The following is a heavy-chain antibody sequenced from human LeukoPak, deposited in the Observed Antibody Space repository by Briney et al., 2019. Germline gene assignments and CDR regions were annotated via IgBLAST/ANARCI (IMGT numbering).Heavy chain of an antibody. D-gene: IGHD2-15*01. CDR3: ARADCSGGSCYAFDI. CDR2: IYYSGST. V-gene: IGHV4-59*01. CDR1: GGSMSSYY. Sequence: SETLSLTCTVSGGSMSSYYWSWIRQPPGKGLEWIGYIYYSGSTNYNPSLKSRVTMSVDTSKNQFSLKLSSVTAADTAVYYCARADCSGGSCYAFDIWGQGTMVTVSS. J-gene: IGHJ3*02.